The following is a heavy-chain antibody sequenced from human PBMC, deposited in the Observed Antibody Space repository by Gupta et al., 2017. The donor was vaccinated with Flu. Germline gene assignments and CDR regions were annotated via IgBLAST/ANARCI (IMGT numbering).Heavy chain of an antibody. Sequence: EVQLVESGGGLVKPGGTLRLSCAAPGSTFSSYPMNWVRQAPGKGLEWVSSISSSSSYIYYADSVKGRFTISRDNAKNSLYLQMNSLRAEDTAVYYCARAGCSGGSCYDYWGQGTLVTVSS. D-gene: IGHD2-15*01. CDR2: ISSSSSYI. V-gene: IGHV3-21*01. CDR1: GSTFSSYP. CDR3: ARAGCSGGSCYDY. J-gene: IGHJ4*02.